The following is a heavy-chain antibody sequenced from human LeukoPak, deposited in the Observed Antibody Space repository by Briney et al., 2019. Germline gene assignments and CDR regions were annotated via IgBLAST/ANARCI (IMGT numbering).Heavy chain of an antibody. CDR1: GVIVSGNY. CDR3: ARDVVGATGDYYGMDV. D-gene: IGHD1-26*01. Sequence: GALRLSCAASGVIVSGNYMSWVRQAPGKGLEWVSLIYSGGSTYYADSVKGRFTISRDNSKNTLYLQMNSLRGEDTAVYYRARDVVGATGDYYGMDVWGQGTTVIVSS. V-gene: IGHV3-53*01. CDR2: IYSGGST. J-gene: IGHJ6*02.